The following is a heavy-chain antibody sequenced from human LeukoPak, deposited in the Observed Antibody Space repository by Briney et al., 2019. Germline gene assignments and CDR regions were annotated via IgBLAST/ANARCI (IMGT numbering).Heavy chain of an antibody. CDR1: GYSFTSYW. V-gene: IGHV5-51*01. CDR3: ARGQTYYYDSSGYPLAGGFDY. J-gene: IGHJ4*02. Sequence: GESLKISCKGSGYSFTSYWIGWVRQMPGKGLEWMGIIYPGDSDTRYSPSFQGQVTISADKSISTAYLQWSSLKASDTAMYYCARGQTYYYDSSGYPLAGGFDYWGQGTLVTVSS. D-gene: IGHD3-22*01. CDR2: IYPGDSDT.